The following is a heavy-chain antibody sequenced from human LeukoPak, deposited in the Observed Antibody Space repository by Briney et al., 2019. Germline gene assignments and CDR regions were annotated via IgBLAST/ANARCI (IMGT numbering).Heavy chain of an antibody. CDR3: TTRRQDGW. D-gene: IGHD2-15*01. CDR2: IKSKIDGGTI. V-gene: IGHV3-15*01. Sequence: GGSLRLSCVASGFTFSDAWMSWVRQAPGKGLEWVGRIKSKIDGGTIDYAAPVKGRFTISRDDSRNTLYLQMNSLKTEDTAVYYCTTRRQDGWWGRGTLVTVSS. CDR1: GFTFSDAW. J-gene: IGHJ4*02.